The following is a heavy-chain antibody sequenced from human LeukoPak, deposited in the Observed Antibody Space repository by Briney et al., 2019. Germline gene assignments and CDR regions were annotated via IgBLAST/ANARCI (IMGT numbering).Heavy chain of an antibody. V-gene: IGHV1-18*01. CDR1: GYTFTSYG. Sequence: GASVKVSCKASGYTFTSYGISWVRQAPGQGLEWMGWISAYNGNTNYAQKLQGRVTMTTDTSTSTAYMELSRLRSDDTAVYYCARVPEYCSSTSCYEVYFDYWGQGTLVTVSS. J-gene: IGHJ4*02. CDR3: ARVPEYCSSTSCYEVYFDY. CDR2: ISAYNGNT. D-gene: IGHD2-2*01.